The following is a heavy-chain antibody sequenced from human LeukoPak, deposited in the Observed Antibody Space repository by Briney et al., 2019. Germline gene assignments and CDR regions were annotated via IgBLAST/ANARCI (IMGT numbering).Heavy chain of an antibody. CDR2: IYTSGST. CDR3: ARDRSYDFWSGYYRNNWFDP. D-gene: IGHD3-3*01. CDR1: GGSISSYY. Sequence: PSETLSLTCTVSGGSISSYYWSWIRQPAGKGLEWIGRIYTSGSTNYNPYLKSRVTMSVDTSKNQFSLKLSSVTAADTAVYYCARDRSYDFWSGYYRNNWFDPWGQGTLVTVSS. V-gene: IGHV4-4*07. J-gene: IGHJ5*02.